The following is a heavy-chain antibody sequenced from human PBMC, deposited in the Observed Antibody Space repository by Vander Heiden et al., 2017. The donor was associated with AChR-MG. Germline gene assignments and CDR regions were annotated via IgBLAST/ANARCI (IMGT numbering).Heavy chain of an antibody. CDR1: GGTFSSYA. Sequence: QVQLVQSGAEVKKPGSSVKVSCKASGGTFSSYAISWVRQAPGQGLEWMGGIIPIFGTANYAQKFQGRVTITADKSTSTAYMELSSLRSEETAVYYCASGTQDYSYGYNWFDPWGQGTLVTVSS. CDR3: ASGTQDYSYGYNWFDP. J-gene: IGHJ5*02. D-gene: IGHD5-18*01. CDR2: IIPIFGTA. V-gene: IGHV1-69*06.